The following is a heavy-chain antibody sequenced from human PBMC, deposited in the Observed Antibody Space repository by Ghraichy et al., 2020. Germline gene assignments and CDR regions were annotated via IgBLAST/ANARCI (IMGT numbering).Heavy chain of an antibody. CDR3: AKDGRSITGTTVPSS. CDR1: GFTFSSYA. V-gene: IGHV3-23*01. Sequence: GESLNISCAASGFTFSSYAMSWVRQAPGKGLEWVSGILYSGGSTYYADSVKGRFTISRDNSKNTLYLQMNSLSAEDTAVYYCAKDGRSITGTTVPSSWGQGTLVTVSS. D-gene: IGHD1-14*01. J-gene: IGHJ4*02. CDR2: ILYSGGST.